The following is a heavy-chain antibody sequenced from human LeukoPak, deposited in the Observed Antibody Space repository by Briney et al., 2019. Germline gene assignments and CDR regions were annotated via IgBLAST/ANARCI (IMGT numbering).Heavy chain of an antibody. CDR3: AKDKGRVIIATPKDAFDM. CDR1: GSTFTSCG. D-gene: IGHD6-6*01. CDR2: IIVSGGRT. V-gene: IGHV3-23*01. J-gene: IGHJ3*02. Sequence: GGPLRLSCAVSGSTFTSCGMSWGRKAPGKGLEWCSAIIVSGGRTYYAESVRGRFTISRDNSKNTLYLQMNSLRAEDTAVYYCAKDKGRVIIATPKDAFDMWGQGTMVTVSS.